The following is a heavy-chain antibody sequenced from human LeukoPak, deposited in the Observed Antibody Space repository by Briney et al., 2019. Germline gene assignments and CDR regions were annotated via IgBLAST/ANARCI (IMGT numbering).Heavy chain of an antibody. J-gene: IGHJ3*02. CDR3: ARDGELGSPADAFDI. Sequence: PGGSLRLSCAASGFTFRSYWVTWVRQYPGKGLEWVANIKQDGSETYYADSVKGRFTISRDNAKRSLYLQMNSLRAEDTAVYYCARDGELGSPADAFDIWGQGTMVTVSS. CDR1: GFTFRSYW. D-gene: IGHD1-26*01. CDR2: IKQDGSET. V-gene: IGHV3-7*01.